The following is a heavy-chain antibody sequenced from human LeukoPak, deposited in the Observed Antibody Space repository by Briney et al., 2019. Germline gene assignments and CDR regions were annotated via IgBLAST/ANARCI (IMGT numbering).Heavy chain of an antibody. V-gene: IGHV3-7*01. CDR3: ARDLTDYYDFWSGYYDY. CDR1: GFTFSSYW. J-gene: IGHJ4*02. CDR2: IKQDGSEK. Sequence: PGGSLRLSCAASGFTFSSYWVSWVRQAPGKGLEWVANIKQDGSEKYYVDSVKGRFTISRDNAKNSLYLQMNSLRAEDTAVYYCARDLTDYYDFWSGYYDYWGQGTLVTVSS. D-gene: IGHD3-3*01.